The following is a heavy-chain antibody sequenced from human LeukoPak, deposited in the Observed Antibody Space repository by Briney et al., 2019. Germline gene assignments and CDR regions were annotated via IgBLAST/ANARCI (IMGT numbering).Heavy chain of an antibody. CDR3: ARVIITGILDY. Sequence: SETLSLTCTVSGCSISSYYWSWIRQPPGKGLEWIGSIYYSGSTYYNPSLNSRVTISVDTSKNQFSLKLSSVTAADTAVYYCARVIITGILDYWGQGTLVTVSS. J-gene: IGHJ4*02. CDR1: GCSISSYY. CDR2: IYYSGST. D-gene: IGHD1-20*01. V-gene: IGHV4-59*12.